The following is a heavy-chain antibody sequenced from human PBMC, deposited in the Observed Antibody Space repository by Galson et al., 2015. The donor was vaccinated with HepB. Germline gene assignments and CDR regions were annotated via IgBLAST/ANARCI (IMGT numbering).Heavy chain of an antibody. CDR1: GFTFSNAW. Sequence: SLRLSCAASGFTFSNAWMSWVRQAPGKGLEWVGRIKSKTDGGTTDYAAPVKGRFTISRDDSKNTLYLQMNSLKTEDTAVYYCTTEVAAAEDDYWGQGTLVTVSS. J-gene: IGHJ4*02. CDR3: TTEVAAAEDDY. CDR2: IKSKTDGGTT. V-gene: IGHV3-15*01. D-gene: IGHD6-25*01.